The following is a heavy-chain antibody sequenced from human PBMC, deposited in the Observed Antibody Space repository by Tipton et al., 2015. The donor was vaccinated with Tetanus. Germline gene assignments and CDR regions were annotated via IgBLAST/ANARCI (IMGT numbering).Heavy chain of an antibody. V-gene: IGHV4-59*01. D-gene: IGHD6-6*01. CDR3: AREESSLAAKGYYYNYGMDV. Sequence: GSLRLSCTVSGGSMSSYHWTWIRQFPGMGLEWIGYIYYSGTTTGTTDYNPSLKSRVTISLNMSKNQFSLRLTSVTAADTAVYYCAREESSLAAKGYYYNYGMDVWGQGTTVTVSS. CDR2: IYYSGTT. J-gene: IGHJ6*02. CDR1: GGSMSSYH.